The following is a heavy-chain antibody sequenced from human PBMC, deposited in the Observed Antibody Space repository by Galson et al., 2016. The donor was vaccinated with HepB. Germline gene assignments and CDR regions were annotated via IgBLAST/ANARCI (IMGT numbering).Heavy chain of an antibody. CDR3: ARDSYDSSGYFS. Sequence: SLRLSCAASGFTFSDYYMSWIRQAPGKGLEWVSYISSSGSTIYYADSVKGRFTISRDNAKNSLYLQMNSLRAEDAAVYYCARDSYDSSGYFSWGQGTLVTVSS. D-gene: IGHD3-22*01. V-gene: IGHV3-11*01. CDR1: GFTFSDYY. CDR2: ISSSGSTI. J-gene: IGHJ5*02.